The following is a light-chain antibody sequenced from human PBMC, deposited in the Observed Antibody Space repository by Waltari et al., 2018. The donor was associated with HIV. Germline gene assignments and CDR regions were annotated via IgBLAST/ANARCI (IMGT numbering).Light chain of an antibody. V-gene: IGLV4-69*01. CDR1: SGHSNYA. CDR3: QTWGTGIRV. J-gene: IGLJ2*01. Sequence: QLVLTQSPSASASLGASVKLTCTLSSGHSNYAIAWHQQQPEKGPRYLMKVNSDGSHFKGDGIPDRFSGFTSGAERYLTISSLQSEDEADYYCQTWGTGIRVFGGGTKLTVL. CDR2: VNSDGSH.